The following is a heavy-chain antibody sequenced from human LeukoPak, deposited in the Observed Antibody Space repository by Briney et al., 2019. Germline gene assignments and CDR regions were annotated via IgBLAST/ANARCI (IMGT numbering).Heavy chain of an antibody. Sequence: ASVKVSCKASGYTFTGYYMHWVRQAPGQGLEWMGWINPNSGGTNYAQKFQGRVTMTRDTSISTAYMELRRLRSDDTAVYYCARGEVDTDYYDSSGYYWDYWGQGTLVTVSS. CDR1: GYTFTGYY. CDR2: INPNSGGT. V-gene: IGHV1-2*02. D-gene: IGHD3-22*01. J-gene: IGHJ4*02. CDR3: ARGEVDTDYYDSSGYYWDY.